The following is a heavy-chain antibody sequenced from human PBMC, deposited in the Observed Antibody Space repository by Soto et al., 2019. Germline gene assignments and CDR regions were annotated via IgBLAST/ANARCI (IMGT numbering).Heavy chain of an antibody. D-gene: IGHD2-15*01. Sequence: EVQLLESGGGLVQPGGSLRLSCAASGFTFSSYAMSWVRQAPGKGLEWVSAICGSGGATYYTDSVKGRFTISRDNSKNTLHLQMNNLRAEATAIYCCAKGSGGNCYSHFDYCGQGTLVTVSS. V-gene: IGHV3-23*01. CDR1: GFTFSSYA. CDR2: ICGSGGAT. CDR3: AKGSGGNCYSHFDY. J-gene: IGHJ4*02.